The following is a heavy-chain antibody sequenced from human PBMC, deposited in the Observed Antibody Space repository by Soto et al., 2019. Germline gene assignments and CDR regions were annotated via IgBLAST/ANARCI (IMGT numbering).Heavy chain of an antibody. Sequence: PSETLSLTCTVSGGSINDDTYYWGWIRQPPGKGLEWIGSIYYSGSTYYNPSLKSRVTISVDTSKNQFSLKLSSVTAADTAVYYCATGVAAEHFYDSSGYFSDDYWGQGTQVTVSS. V-gene: IGHV4-39*01. J-gene: IGHJ4*02. D-gene: IGHD3-22*01. CDR3: ATGVAAEHFYDSSGYFSDDY. CDR2: IYYSGST. CDR1: GGSINDDTYY.